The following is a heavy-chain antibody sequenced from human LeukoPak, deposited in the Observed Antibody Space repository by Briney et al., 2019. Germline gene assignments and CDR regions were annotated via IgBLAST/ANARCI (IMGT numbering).Heavy chain of an antibody. CDR1: GFNFNDYW. D-gene: IGHD1-26*01. V-gene: IGHV3-7*01. CDR3: VRLWEFDY. CDR2: ISQDGTET. Sequence: GGSLRLSCAASGFNFNDYWMTWVRQPPGRGLQWVDRISQDGTETLYADSVKGRFTLSKDNADKSLYLQMNSLTTEDTAVYYCVRLWEFDYWGQGTLVTVSS. J-gene: IGHJ4*02.